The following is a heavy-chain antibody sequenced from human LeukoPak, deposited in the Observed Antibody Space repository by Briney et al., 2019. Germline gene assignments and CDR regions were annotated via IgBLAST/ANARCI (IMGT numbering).Heavy chain of an antibody. Sequence: SVKVSCKASGGTFSSYAISWVRQAPGQGLEWMGGIIPIFGTANYAQKFQGRVMITADESTSTAYMELSSLRSEDTAVYYCARDLTIVVVPAATGRPGWFDPWGQGTLVTVSS. D-gene: IGHD2-2*01. V-gene: IGHV1-69*01. CDR1: GGTFSSYA. J-gene: IGHJ5*02. CDR2: IIPIFGTA. CDR3: ARDLTIVVVPAATGRPGWFDP.